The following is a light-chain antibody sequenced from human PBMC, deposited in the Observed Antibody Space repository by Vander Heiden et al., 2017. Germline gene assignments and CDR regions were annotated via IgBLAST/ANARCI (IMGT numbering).Light chain of an antibody. CDR2: AAS. J-gene: IGKJ3*01. V-gene: IGKV1-39*01. Sequence: DIQMTQSPSSLSAYVGDRVTITCRASENINSYLNWYQQKPGKAPKLLIYAASSLQSGVPSRFSGSGSGTDFTLTISSLQPEDFATYYCQQGDRTPLTFGHGTKVXFK. CDR3: QQGDRTPLT. CDR1: ENINSY.